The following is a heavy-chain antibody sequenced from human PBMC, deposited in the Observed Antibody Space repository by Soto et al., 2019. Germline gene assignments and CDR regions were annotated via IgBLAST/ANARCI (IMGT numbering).Heavy chain of an antibody. CDR3: AKELRAAAGTPYYFDY. V-gene: IGHV3-66*01. J-gene: IGHJ4*02. D-gene: IGHD6-13*01. CDR1: GFTVSSNY. CDR2: IYSGGST. Sequence: EVQLVESGGGLVQPGGSLRLSCAASGFTVSSNYMSWVRQAPGKGLEWVSVIYSGGSTYYADSGKGTFTISRDNSKNTLYLQMSSLRAEDTAVYYCAKELRAAAGTPYYFDYWGQGTLVTVSS.